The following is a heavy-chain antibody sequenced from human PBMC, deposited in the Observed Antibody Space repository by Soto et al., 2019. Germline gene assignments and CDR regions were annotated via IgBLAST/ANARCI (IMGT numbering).Heavy chain of an antibody. Sequence: GGSLRLSCAASGFTFSSYAMSWVRQAPGKGLEWVSAISGSGGSTYYADSVKGRFTISGDNSKNTLYLQMNSLRAEDTAVYYCAKGSGPYYDSSGYFFDYWGQGTLVTVSS. CDR3: AKGSGPYYDSSGYFFDY. J-gene: IGHJ4*02. D-gene: IGHD3-22*01. CDR2: ISGSGGST. CDR1: GFTFSSYA. V-gene: IGHV3-23*01.